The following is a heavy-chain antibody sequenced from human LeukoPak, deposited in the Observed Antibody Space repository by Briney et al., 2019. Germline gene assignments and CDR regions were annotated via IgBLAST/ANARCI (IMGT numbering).Heavy chain of an antibody. CDR1: GFTFSGYS. Sequence: GGSLRLSCAASGFTFSGYSMNWVRQAPGKGLQWVSFISVRSTGKYYADSVKGRFTISRDNSKNTLYLQMNSLRAEDTAVYYCAKFAAFSDFDYWGQGTLVTVSS. D-gene: IGHD6-13*01. V-gene: IGHV3-23*01. CDR3: AKFAAFSDFDY. J-gene: IGHJ4*02. CDR2: ISVRSTGK.